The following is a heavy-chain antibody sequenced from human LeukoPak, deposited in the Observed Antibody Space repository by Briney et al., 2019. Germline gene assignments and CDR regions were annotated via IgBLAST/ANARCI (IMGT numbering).Heavy chain of an antibody. CDR3: ARAFYPGYYSYMAV. D-gene: IGHD3-3*02. CDR2: INHSGST. V-gene: IGHV4-34*01. J-gene: IGHJ6*03. CDR1: GGSFSGYY. Sequence: SETLSLTCAVYGGSFSGYYWSWIRQPPGKGLEWIGEINHSGSTNYNPSLKSRVTISVDTSKNQFSLKLSSVTAADTAVYYCARAFYPGYYSYMAVWGKGTTVTVSS.